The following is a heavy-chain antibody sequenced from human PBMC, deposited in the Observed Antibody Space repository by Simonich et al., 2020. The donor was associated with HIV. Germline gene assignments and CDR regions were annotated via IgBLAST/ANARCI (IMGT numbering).Heavy chain of an antibody. Sequence: QVHLQQWSAGLLKPSETLSLTCDVYGGSFSGYYWSWIRQPPGKGLEWIGEINHSGSTNYNPSLKSRVTISEDTSKNQFSLKLSSVTAADTAVYYCARGGGTYYGGFYYMDVWGKGTTVTVSS. CDR3: ARGGGTYYGGFYYMDV. J-gene: IGHJ6*03. CDR2: INHSGST. D-gene: IGHD1-26*01. V-gene: IGHV4-34*01. CDR1: GGSFSGYY.